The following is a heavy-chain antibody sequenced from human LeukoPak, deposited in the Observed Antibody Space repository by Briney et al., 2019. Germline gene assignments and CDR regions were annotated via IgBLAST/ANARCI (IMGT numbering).Heavy chain of an antibody. Sequence: GGSLRLSCAASGLTFSSYAMSWVRQAPGKGLEWVSAISGSGSSTYYADSVKGRFTISRDNSKNTLYLQMNSLRVEDTAVYYCAKGHDASGSYGYFDYWGQGTLVTVSS. J-gene: IGHJ4*02. V-gene: IGHV3-23*01. CDR3: AKGHDASGSYGYFDY. D-gene: IGHD3-10*01. CDR2: ISGSGSST. CDR1: GLTFSSYA.